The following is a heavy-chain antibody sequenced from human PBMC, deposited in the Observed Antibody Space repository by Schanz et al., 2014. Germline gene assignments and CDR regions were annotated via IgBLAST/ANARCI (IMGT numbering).Heavy chain of an antibody. CDR1: GFTFRSYG. Sequence: QVVLMESGGGVVRPGRSVRLSCVASGFTFRSYGMHWVRQAPGKGLEWVAHISFDGGKTYYADSVKGRFTISRDNTKNTLFLQMNSLRPEDTAMYFCARVGRDYIRSSDLDSLHYWGQGSLVTVS. D-gene: IGHD6-6*01. J-gene: IGHJ4*02. V-gene: IGHV3-30*04. CDR2: ISFDGGKT. CDR3: ARVGRDYIRSSDLDSLHY.